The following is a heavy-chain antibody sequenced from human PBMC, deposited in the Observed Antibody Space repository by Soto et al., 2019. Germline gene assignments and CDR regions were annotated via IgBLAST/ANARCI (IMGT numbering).Heavy chain of an antibody. D-gene: IGHD1-26*01. J-gene: IGHJ4*02. CDR3: ARGYYSGSNPSSFAY. CDR1: GGTFSSYT. Sequence: QLQLVQSGAEVREAGSSVKVSCKASGGTFSSYTVIWVRQAPGQGLEWMGGITPTLNIAKYAEKFQGRVTITADESTSTVNMHLSSLRSEDTAVYFCARGYYSGSNPSSFAYWGQGTLVAVSS. V-gene: IGHV1-69*01. CDR2: ITPTLNIA.